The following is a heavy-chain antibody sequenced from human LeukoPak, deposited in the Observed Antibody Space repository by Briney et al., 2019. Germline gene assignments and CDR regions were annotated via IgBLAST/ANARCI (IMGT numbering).Heavy chain of an antibody. CDR2: ISHEGSNT. CDR3: AAFYYNSNPKAV. CDR1: GFAFSTYE. V-gene: IGHV3-48*03. J-gene: IGHJ3*01. Sequence: PGGSLRLSCAASGFAFSTYEMNWVRQAPGKGLEWISIISHEGSNTNYADSVEGRFTISRDNAKNSVYLQMNSLRADDTAVYYCAAFYYNSNPKAVWGQGTMVTVSS. D-gene: IGHD3-22*01.